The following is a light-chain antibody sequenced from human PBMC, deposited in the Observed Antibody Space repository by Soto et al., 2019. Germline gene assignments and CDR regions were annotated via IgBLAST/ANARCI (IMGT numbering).Light chain of an antibody. CDR2: EVS. CDR3: SSYTSSSTRV. V-gene: IGLV2-14*01. J-gene: IGLJ3*02. Sequence: QSALTQPASVSGSPGQSITISCTGTSSDVGGYNYVSWYQKHPGKAPKLMIYEVSNRPSGVSNRFSGSKSGNTASLTISGLQAEYEADYYCSSYTSSSTRVFGGGTKLTVL. CDR1: SSDVGGYNY.